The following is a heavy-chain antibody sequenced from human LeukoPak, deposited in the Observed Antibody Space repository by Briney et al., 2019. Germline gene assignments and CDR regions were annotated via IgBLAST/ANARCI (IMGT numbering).Heavy chain of an antibody. D-gene: IGHD6-19*01. J-gene: IGHJ4*02. CDR2: ISSSGVST. CDR3: VKDLSGAWSFDF. Sequence: GGSLRLSCAASGFTFSSNAMSWVRQAPGKGLEWVSAISSSGVSTYYADSVKGRITVSRDNSKNTLYLQTDSLRTEDTAVYYCVKDLSGAWSFDFWGQGTLVTVSS. CDR1: GFTFSSNA. V-gene: IGHV3-23*01.